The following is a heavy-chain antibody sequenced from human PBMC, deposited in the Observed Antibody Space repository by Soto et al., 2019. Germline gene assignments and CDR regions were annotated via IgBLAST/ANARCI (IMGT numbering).Heavy chain of an antibody. V-gene: IGHV1-46*01. J-gene: IGHJ6*02. CDR2: INPSGGST. Sequence: ASVKVSCKASGYTFTSYYMHWVRQAPGQGLEWMGIINPSGGSTSYAQKFQGRVTMTRDTSTSTVYMELSSLRSEDTAVYYCARDLKYCTNGVCSHYYYYGMDVWGQGTTVTVSS. D-gene: IGHD2-8*01. CDR1: GYTFTSYY. CDR3: ARDLKYCTNGVCSHYYYYGMDV.